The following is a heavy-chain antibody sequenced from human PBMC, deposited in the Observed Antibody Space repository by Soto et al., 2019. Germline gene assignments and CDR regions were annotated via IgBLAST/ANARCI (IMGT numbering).Heavy chain of an antibody. Sequence: QVQLQESGPGLVKPSETLSLTCTVSGGSIRPYYWSWIRQPPGKGLEWIGYIYYTGSTNYISSLKSRVTMSLDTSQNQFSLKLNYVTAADTALYYCARGSPMSSSFPLDSWGQGTLVAVSS. V-gene: IGHV4-59*01. J-gene: IGHJ4*02. CDR2: IYYTGST. CDR3: ARGSPMSSSFPLDS. D-gene: IGHD6-6*01. CDR1: GGSIRPYY.